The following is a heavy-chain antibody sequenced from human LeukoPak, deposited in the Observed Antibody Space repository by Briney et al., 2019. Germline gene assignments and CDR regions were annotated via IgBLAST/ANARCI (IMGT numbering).Heavy chain of an antibody. CDR2: IYSSGST. V-gene: IGHV4-4*07. CDR1: GGSISDYF. D-gene: IGHD2-21*01. J-gene: IGHJ4*02. Sequence: SETLSLTCTVSGGSISDYFWSWIRQPAGKGLEWIGRIYSSGSTLYNPSLKSRVTMSVDTSRNQFSLRLTSVTAADTAVYYCARGPYCGDDCYFDSWGRGTLFTVSS. CDR3: ARGPYCGDDCYFDS.